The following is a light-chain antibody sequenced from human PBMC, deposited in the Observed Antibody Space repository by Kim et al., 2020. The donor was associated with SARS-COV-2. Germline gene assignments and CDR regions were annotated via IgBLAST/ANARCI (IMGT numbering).Light chain of an antibody. J-gene: IGLJ2*01. CDR2: QDT. CDR1: ELGDKY. V-gene: IGLV3-1*01. CDR3: QAWDSSAAAV. Sequence: VSPGQTASITCSGDELGDKYVCWYQQKPDRSPALVIYQDTKRPSGIPDRFSGSNSGNTATLTISGTQAMDEADYYCQAWDSSAAAVFGGGTQLTVL.